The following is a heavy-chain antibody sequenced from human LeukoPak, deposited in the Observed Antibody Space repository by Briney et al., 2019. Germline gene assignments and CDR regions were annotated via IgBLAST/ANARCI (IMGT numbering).Heavy chain of an antibody. V-gene: IGHV3-23*01. CDR3: ASQARASMIVVVDY. CDR1: GFTFSSYA. Sequence: GGSLRLSCAASGFTFSSYAMGWVRQDPGKGLEWVSGISGSGGSTYYADSVKGRFTISRDNSKNTLYLQMNSLRAEDTAVYYCASQARASMIVVVDYWGQGTLVTVSS. CDR2: ISGSGGST. D-gene: IGHD3-22*01. J-gene: IGHJ4*02.